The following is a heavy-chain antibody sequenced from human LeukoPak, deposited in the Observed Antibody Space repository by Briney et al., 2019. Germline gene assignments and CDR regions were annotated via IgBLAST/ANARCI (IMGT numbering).Heavy chain of an antibody. Sequence: GASVKVSCKASGGTFSSYAISWVRQAPGQGLGWMGGIIPIFGTANYAQKFQGRVTITADESTSTAYMELSSLRSEDTAVYYCARALLYSSGWYYFDYWGQGTLVTVSS. J-gene: IGHJ4*02. V-gene: IGHV1-69*01. CDR3: ARALLYSSGWYYFDY. D-gene: IGHD6-19*01. CDR2: IIPIFGTA. CDR1: GGTFSSYA.